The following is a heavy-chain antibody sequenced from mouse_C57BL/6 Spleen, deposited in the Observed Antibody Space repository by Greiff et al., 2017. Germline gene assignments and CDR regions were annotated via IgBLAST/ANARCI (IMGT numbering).Heavy chain of an antibody. CDR2: INPSTGGT. CDR3: ARSSYSNYVGAMDY. J-gene: IGHJ4*01. V-gene: IGHV1-42*01. Sequence: VHVKQSGPELVKPGASVKISCKASGYSFTGYYMNWVKQSPEKSLEWIGEINPSTGGTTYNQKFKAKATLTVDKSSSTAYMQLKSLTSEDSAVYYCARSSYSNYVGAMDYWGQGTSVTVSS. CDR1: GYSFTGYY. D-gene: IGHD2-5*01.